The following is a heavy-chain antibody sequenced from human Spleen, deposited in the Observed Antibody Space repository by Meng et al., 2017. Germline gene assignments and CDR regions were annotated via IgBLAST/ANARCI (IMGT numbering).Heavy chain of an antibody. CDR1: GYTFTSYY. J-gene: IGHJ3*02. Sequence: ASVKVSCKASGYTFTSYYMHWVRQAPGQGLEWMGTINPSGGSTTYAQKFQGRVTMTSDTSTSTVYMELSSLRSEDTAVYYCASNFYDDAFDIWGQGTMVTVSS. CDR3: ASNFYDDAFDI. V-gene: IGHV1-46*01. CDR2: INPSGGST. D-gene: IGHD2/OR15-2a*01.